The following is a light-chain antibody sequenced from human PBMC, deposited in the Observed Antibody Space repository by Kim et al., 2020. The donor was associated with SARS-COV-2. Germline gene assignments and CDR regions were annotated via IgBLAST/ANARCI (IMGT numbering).Light chain of an antibody. CDR3: QVWDSNIDHYV. V-gene: IGLV3-21*01. CDR2: YDR. J-gene: IGLJ1*01. Sequence: APGKTATITCGGNNIGTYRVHWYQQKPGQAPVLVIYYDRDRPSGIPERFSGSHSGDTATLTISRVDAGDEADYYCQVWDSNIDHYVFGSGTKVTVL. CDR1: NIGTYR.